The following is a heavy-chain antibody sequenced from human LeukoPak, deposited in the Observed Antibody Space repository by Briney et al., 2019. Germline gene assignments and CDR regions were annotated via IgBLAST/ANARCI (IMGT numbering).Heavy chain of an antibody. CDR3: AKWGYIVVVPAAIRDDY. D-gene: IGHD2-2*01. Sequence: GGSLRLSCAVSGFTSSDYWMHWVRQAPGKGLEWVSAISGSGGSTYYADSVRGRFTISRDNSKNTLYLQMNSLRAEDTAVYYCAKWGYIVVVPAAIRDDYWGQGTLVTVSS. CDR1: GFTSSDYW. J-gene: IGHJ4*02. V-gene: IGHV3-23*01. CDR2: ISGSGGST.